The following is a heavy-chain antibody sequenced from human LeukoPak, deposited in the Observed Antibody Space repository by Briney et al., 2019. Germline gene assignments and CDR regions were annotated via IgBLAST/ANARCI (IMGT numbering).Heavy chain of an antibody. V-gene: IGHV4-34*01. D-gene: IGHD5-18*01. Sequence: PSETLSLTCAVYGGSFSGYYWSWIRQPPGKGLEWIGEINHSGSTNYNPSLKSRVTISVDTSKNQFSLKLSSVTAADTAVYYCARVLEKGYSYGPRRATHFDYWGQGTLVTVSS. CDR2: INHSGST. CDR3: ARVLEKGYSYGPRRATHFDY. CDR1: GGSFSGYY. J-gene: IGHJ4*02.